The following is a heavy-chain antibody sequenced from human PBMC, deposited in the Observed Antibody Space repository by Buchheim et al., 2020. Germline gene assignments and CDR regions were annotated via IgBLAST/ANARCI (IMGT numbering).Heavy chain of an antibody. J-gene: IGHJ6*02. V-gene: IGHV4-39*07. Sequence: QLQLQESGPGLVKPSETLSLTCTVSGGSISSSSYYWGWIRQPPGKGLEWIGSIYYSGSTYYNPSLKSRVTISVDTSKNQFSLKLSSVTAADTAGYYCAAQYGSGLKNYYYGMDVWGQGTT. CDR3: AAQYGSGLKNYYYGMDV. CDR1: GGSISSSSYY. CDR2: IYYSGST. D-gene: IGHD3-10*01.